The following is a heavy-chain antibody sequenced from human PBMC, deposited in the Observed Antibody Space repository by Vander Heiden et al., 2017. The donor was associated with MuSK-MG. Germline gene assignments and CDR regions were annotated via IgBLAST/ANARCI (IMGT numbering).Heavy chain of an antibody. CDR3: ARSSRPYCSSTSCYYSNWYFDL. J-gene: IGHJ2*01. Sequence: SWIRQPPGKGLEWIGYIYHSGSTYYNPSLKSRVTISVDRSKNQFSLKLSSVTAADTAVYYCARSSRPYCSSTSCYYSNWYFDLWGRGTLVTVSS. V-gene: IGHV4-30-2*01. CDR2: IYHSGST. D-gene: IGHD2-2*01.